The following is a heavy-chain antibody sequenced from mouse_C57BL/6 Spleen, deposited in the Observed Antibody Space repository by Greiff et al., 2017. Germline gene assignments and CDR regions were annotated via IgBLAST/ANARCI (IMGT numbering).Heavy chain of an antibody. D-gene: IGHD1-1*01. Sequence: VQLQQPGAELVRPGTSVKLSCKASGYTFTSYWMHWVKQRPGQGLEWIGVIDPSDSYTNYNQKFKGKATLTVDTSSSTAYMQLSSLTSEDSAVYYCARSVITTVVATDFDVWGTGTTVTVSS. CDR2: IDPSDSYT. V-gene: IGHV1-59*01. CDR1: GYTFTSYW. J-gene: IGHJ1*03. CDR3: ARSVITTVVATDFDV.